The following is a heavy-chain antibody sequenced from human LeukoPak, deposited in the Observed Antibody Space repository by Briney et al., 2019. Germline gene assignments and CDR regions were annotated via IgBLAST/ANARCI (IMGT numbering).Heavy chain of an antibody. CDR1: GGSINNYY. CDR3: AGHYSPDYTFDY. D-gene: IGHD4-11*01. CDR2: IYSTGST. V-gene: IGHV4-59*08. J-gene: IGHJ4*02. Sequence: PSETLSLTCTVSGGSINNYYWSWIRQPPGKGLEWVGYIYSTGSTNYNPSLKSRVTISVDTSKNQFSLKLNSVTAADMAVYYWAGHYSPDYTFDYWGQGTLVTVSS.